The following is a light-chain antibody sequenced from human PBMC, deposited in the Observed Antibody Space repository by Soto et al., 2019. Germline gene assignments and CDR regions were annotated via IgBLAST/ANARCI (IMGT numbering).Light chain of an antibody. Sequence: QSALTQPASVSGSPGQSISISCTGTSSDVGAYNYVTWYQQHPGKVPKLMINDVSNRPSGVSNRFSGSKSGNTASLTISGLQAEDEADYYCSSYTSSSTLVFGGGTKLTVL. CDR1: SSDVGAYNY. V-gene: IGLV2-14*01. J-gene: IGLJ2*01. CDR3: SSYTSSSTLV. CDR2: DVS.